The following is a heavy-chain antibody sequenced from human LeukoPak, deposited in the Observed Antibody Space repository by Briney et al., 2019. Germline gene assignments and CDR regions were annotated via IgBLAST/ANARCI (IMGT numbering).Heavy chain of an antibody. CDR3: ARQLGYCSSTSCYADKVDY. Sequence: SGTLSLTCTVSGGSISSSSYYWGWIRPPPGKGLEWIGSIYYSGSTYYNPSLKSRVTISVDTSKNQFSLKLSSVTAADTAVYYCARQLGYCSSTSCYADKVDYWGQGTLVTVSS. J-gene: IGHJ4*02. V-gene: IGHV4-39*01. D-gene: IGHD2-2*01. CDR1: GGSISSSSYY. CDR2: IYYSGST.